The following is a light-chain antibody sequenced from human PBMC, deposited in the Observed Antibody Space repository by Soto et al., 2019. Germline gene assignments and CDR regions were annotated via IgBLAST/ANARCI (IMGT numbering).Light chain of an antibody. CDR1: QSVSHN. CDR2: GAS. J-gene: IGKJ5*01. Sequence: EIVMTQSPATLSVSPCETATLSSRASQSVSHNVAWYQQKPGQAPRLLILGASTRATGIPDRFSGSGSGTDFTLTISRLEPEDFAVYYCQQYGSSPITFGQGTRLEIK. V-gene: IGKV3-20*01. CDR3: QQYGSSPIT.